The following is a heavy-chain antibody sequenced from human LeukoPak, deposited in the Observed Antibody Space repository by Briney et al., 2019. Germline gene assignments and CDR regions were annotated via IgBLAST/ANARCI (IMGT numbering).Heavy chain of an antibody. CDR1: GYSISTGYY. J-gene: IGHJ4*02. CDR3: ARDQSVAGGRSFDY. D-gene: IGHD6-19*01. CDR2: IYHSEST. Sequence: SETLSLTCAVSGYSISTGYYWGWTWQTPGKGLEWIGSIYHSESTYYNPSLKSRVTISVDTSNNQFSLKLSSVTAAGTAVYYCARDQSVAGGRSFDYWGQGALVTVSS. V-gene: IGHV4-38-2*02.